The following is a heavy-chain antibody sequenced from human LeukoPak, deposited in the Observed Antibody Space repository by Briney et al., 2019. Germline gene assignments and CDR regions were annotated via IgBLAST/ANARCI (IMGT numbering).Heavy chain of an antibody. CDR2: IYSGGST. Sequence: GGSLRLSCAASGFTVSSNYMSWVRQAPGKGLEWVSVIYSGGSTYYADSVKGRFTISRDNSKNTLYLQMNSPRAEDTAVYYCAELGITMIGGVWGKGTTVTISS. D-gene: IGHD3-10*02. J-gene: IGHJ6*04. V-gene: IGHV3-53*01. CDR1: GFTVSSNY. CDR3: AELGITMIGGV.